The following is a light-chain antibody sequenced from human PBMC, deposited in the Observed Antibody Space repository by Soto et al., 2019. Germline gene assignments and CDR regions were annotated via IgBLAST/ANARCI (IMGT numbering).Light chain of an antibody. J-gene: IGKJ1*01. CDR1: QSVFNNH. CDR3: QQYGSSPTT. Sequence: EIVLTQSPVTLSLSPGERATLSCRASQSVFNNHIGWYQQKPGQAPRRLIFGASIWATGIPDRSSGSGSGTDFTLTISRLEPEDFAVYYCQQYGSSPTTFGQGTKVDIK. CDR2: GAS. V-gene: IGKV3-20*01.